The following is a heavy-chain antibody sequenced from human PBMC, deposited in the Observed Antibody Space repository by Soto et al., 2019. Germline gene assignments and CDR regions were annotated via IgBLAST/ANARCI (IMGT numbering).Heavy chain of an antibody. CDR3: AREGLYGSIQDNTFDI. CDR1: GYTFNRHD. V-gene: IGHV1-8*01. CDR2: MNPNSGNT. D-gene: IGHD6-19*01. J-gene: IGHJ3*02. Sequence: QVQLVQSGAEMKRSGASVRISCKASGYTFNRHDINWVRQATGQGPEWIGWMNPNSGNTGYAQKFQGRVTMTRDSSITTAYMDLSSLTSEDTAIYYCAREGLYGSIQDNTFDIWGQGTMVSVSS.